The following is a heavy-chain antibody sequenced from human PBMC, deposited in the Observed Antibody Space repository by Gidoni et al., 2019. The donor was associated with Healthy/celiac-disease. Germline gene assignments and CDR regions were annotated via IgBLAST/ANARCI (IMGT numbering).Heavy chain of an antibody. CDR3: ARFGYRLYDSSGYYSDY. CDR2: IYYSGST. V-gene: IGHV4-31*03. J-gene: IGHJ4*02. D-gene: IGHD3-22*01. CDR1: GGSISSGGYY. Sequence: QVQLQESGPGLVKPSQTLSLTCTFSGGSISSGGYYWGWIRQHPGKGLEWIGYIYYSGSTYYNPSLKSRVTISVDTSKNQFSLKLSSVTAADTAVYYCARFGYRLYDSSGYYSDYWGQGTLVTVSS.